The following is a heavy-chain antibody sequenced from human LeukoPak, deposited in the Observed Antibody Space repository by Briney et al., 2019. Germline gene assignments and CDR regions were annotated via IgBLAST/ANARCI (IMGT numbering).Heavy chain of an antibody. J-gene: IGHJ5*02. CDR2: IIPIFGTA. D-gene: IGHD2-2*01. V-gene: IGHV1-69*13. CDR3: ARDFGIDCSSTSCYESLFDP. CDR1: GGTFSSYA. Sequence: SVKVSCKASGGTFSSYAISWVRQAPGQGLEWMGGIIPIFGTANYAQKFQGRVTITADESTSTAYTELSSLRSEDTAVYYCARDFGIDCSSTSCYESLFDPWGQGTLVTVSS.